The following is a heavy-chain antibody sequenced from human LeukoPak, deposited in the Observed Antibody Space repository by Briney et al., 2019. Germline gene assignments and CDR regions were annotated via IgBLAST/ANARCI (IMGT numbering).Heavy chain of an antibody. J-gene: IGHJ2*01. CDR1: GYSFSNYW. D-gene: IGHD4-23*01. Sequence: TGESLKISCKGSGYSFSNYWIAWVRQMPGKGLEYMGIIYPGDSDTRYSPSFQGQVTISADKSISIAYLQWSSLKTSDTAMYYCARRVVNNRNWYFDLWGRGTLVTVSS. CDR3: ARRVVNNRNWYFDL. CDR2: IYPGDSDT. V-gene: IGHV5-51*01.